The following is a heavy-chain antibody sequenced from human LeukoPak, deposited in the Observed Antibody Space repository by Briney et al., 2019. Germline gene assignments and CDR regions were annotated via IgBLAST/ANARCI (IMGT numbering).Heavy chain of an antibody. V-gene: IGHV1-8*01. CDR1: GYTFTSYD. J-gene: IGHJ5*02. Sequence: ASVKVSCKASGYTFTSYDINWVRQATGQGLEWMGWMNLNSGNTGYAQKFQGRVTMTRNTSISTAYMEPSSLRSEDTAVYYCARLGYDSRGNWFDPWGQGTLVTVSS. D-gene: IGHD3-22*01. CDR2: MNLNSGNT. CDR3: ARLGYDSRGNWFDP.